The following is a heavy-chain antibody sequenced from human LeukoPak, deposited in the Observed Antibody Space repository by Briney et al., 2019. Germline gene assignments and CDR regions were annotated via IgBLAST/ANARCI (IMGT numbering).Heavy chain of an antibody. CDR3: ARKGTYAFDI. CDR1: GFTFSSYS. J-gene: IGHJ3*02. V-gene: IGHV3-48*04. Sequence: GGSLRLSCAASGFTFSSYSMNWVRQAPGKGLEWVSYISSSSSTIYYADSVKGRFTISRDNAKNSLYLQMNSLRAEDTAVYYCARKGTYAFDIWGQGTMVTVSS. CDR2: ISSSSSTI.